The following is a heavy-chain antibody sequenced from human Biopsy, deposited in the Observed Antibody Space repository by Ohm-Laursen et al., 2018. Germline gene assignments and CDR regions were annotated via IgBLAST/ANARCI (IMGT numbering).Heavy chain of an antibody. CDR2: VMPFFGTA. CDR3: ARHYYDTSGYNWFDP. Sequence: SVKVSCKASGGTFSSDIFAWVRQAPGQRPEWMGDVMPFFGTAQYAPKLQGRVSMTADKTTYTAYIELTSLTSEDTAVYFCARHYYDTSGYNWFDPWGQGTLVTVSS. CDR1: GGTFSSDI. J-gene: IGHJ5*02. D-gene: IGHD3-22*01. V-gene: IGHV1-69*06.